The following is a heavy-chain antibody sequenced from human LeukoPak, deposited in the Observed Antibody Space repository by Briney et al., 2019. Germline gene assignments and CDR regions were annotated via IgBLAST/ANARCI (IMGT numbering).Heavy chain of an antibody. CDR2: IYHSGST. Sequence: GSLRLSCAASGFTFSGYGMHWVRQSPEKGLEWIGEIYHSGSTNYNPSLKSRLTISVDKSKNQFSLKLTSVTAADTAVYYCSRPYSYYMDVWGKGTTVTVSS. CDR1: GFTFSGYG. J-gene: IGHJ6*03. CDR3: SRPYSYYMDV. V-gene: IGHV4-4*02.